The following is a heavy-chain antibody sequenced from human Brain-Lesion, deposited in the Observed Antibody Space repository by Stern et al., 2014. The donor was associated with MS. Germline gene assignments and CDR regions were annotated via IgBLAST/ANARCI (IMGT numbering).Heavy chain of an antibody. V-gene: IGHV4-39*01. CDR3: AGEEDIRYCSGGSCTGNWFDP. CDR1: GGSVSSTSYA. D-gene: IGHD2-15*01. Sequence: QVQLQESGPGLVKPSETLSLTCTVAGGSVSSTSYAWAWIRQPPGKGLEWIGTIYYSGHTYYSPSLKSRLTIPLDTSKNQFSLPMRSGTAADTAVYYCAGEEDIRYCSGGSCTGNWFDPWGQGTLVTVSS. CDR2: IYYSGHT. J-gene: IGHJ5*02.